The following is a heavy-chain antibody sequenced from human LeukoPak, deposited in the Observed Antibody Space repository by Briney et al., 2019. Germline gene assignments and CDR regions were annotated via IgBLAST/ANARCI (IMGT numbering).Heavy chain of an antibody. CDR1: GGSISSGDYY. Sequence: SETLSLTCTVSGGSISSGDYYWSWIRQPPGKGLEWIGYIYYSGSTYYNPSLKSRVNISVDTSKNQFSLKLSSVTAADTAVYYCAREVFGFGELLAFDIWGQGTMVTVSS. J-gene: IGHJ3*02. V-gene: IGHV4-30-4*01. D-gene: IGHD3-10*01. CDR2: IYYSGST. CDR3: AREVFGFGELLAFDI.